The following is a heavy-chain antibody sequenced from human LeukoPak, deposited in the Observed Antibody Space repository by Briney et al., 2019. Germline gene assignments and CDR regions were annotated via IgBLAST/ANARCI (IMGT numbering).Heavy chain of an antibody. CDR3: ATPMALDYGDYGGFDY. V-gene: IGHV4-34*01. CDR2: INHSGST. CDR1: GGSFSGYY. J-gene: IGHJ4*02. Sequence: SETLSLTCAVYGGSFSGYYWSWIRQPPGKGLEWIGEINHSGSTNYNPSLKSRVTISVDTSKNQFSLKLSSASAADTAVYYCATPMALDYGDYGGFDYWGQGTLVTVSS. D-gene: IGHD4-17*01.